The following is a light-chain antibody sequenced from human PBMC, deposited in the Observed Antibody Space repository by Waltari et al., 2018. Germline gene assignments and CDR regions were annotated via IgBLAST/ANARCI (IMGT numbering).Light chain of an antibody. CDR3: QQRSNWPGT. CDR1: QSVSSY. CDR2: DAS. V-gene: IGKV3-11*01. Sequence: EIVLTQSPATLSLSPGERATLSCRARQSVSSYLAWYQQKPGQAPRLRIYDASNRATGIPGRFSGSGSGTDFTLTISSLEPEDFAVYYCQQRSNWPGTFGQGTKVEIK. J-gene: IGKJ1*01.